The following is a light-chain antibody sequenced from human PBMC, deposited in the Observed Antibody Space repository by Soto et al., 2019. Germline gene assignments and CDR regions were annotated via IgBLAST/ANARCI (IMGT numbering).Light chain of an antibody. Sequence: QSALTQPASVSGSPGQSITISCTRTSSDVGAYNYVAWYQHHPGKVPKLLIYDVTNRPSGVSGRFSGSKSGNTASLTISGLQAEDEADYYCSSYTSSRTLVFGSGTKVTVL. J-gene: IGLJ1*01. CDR1: SSDVGAYNY. CDR3: SSYTSSRTLV. V-gene: IGLV2-14*03. CDR2: DVT.